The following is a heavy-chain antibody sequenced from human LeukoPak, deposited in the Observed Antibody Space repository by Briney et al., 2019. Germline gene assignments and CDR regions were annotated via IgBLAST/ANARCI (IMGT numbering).Heavy chain of an antibody. J-gene: IGHJ4*02. CDR3: ARVSSSSWDQVEYFLDH. CDR2: INHSGST. Sequence: TSETLSLTCAVYGGSFSGYYWSWIRQPPGKGLEWIGEINHSGSTNYNPSLKSRVTISVDTSKNQFSLKLSSVTAADTAVYYCARVSSSSWDQVEYFLDHWGQGTLVTVSS. V-gene: IGHV4-34*01. D-gene: IGHD6-13*01. CDR1: GGSFSGYY.